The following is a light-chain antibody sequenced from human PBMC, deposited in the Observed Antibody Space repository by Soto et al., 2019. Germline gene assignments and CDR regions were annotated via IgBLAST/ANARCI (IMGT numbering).Light chain of an antibody. Sequence: EIELTQSPGTLSLSPGESATLSCRVSQTTSPKYVAWYQQRRGLAPRLLVYGASKRAAGIPDRFRCSGSGSEFILTINGLEPEDFPVYFCQHFGSSPPVIFGQGTRLDVK. J-gene: IGKJ5*01. V-gene: IGKV3-20*01. CDR1: QTTSPKY. CDR2: GAS. CDR3: QHFGSSPPVI.